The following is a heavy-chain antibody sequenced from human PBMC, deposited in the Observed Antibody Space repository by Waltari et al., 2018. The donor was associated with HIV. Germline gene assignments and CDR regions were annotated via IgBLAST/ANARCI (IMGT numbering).Heavy chain of an antibody. J-gene: IGHJ5*02. D-gene: IGHD5-18*01. V-gene: IGHV3-23*01. CDR1: GFTFSSYA. CDR3: AKGPSGYSYGLNWFDP. Sequence: EVQLLESGGGLVQPGGSLRLSCAASGFTFSSYAMSWVRQAPGKGLEWVSAISGSGGSTYYEDSVKGRFTISRDNSKNTLYLQMNSLRAEDTAVYYCAKGPSGYSYGLNWFDPWGQGTLVTVSS. CDR2: ISGSGGST.